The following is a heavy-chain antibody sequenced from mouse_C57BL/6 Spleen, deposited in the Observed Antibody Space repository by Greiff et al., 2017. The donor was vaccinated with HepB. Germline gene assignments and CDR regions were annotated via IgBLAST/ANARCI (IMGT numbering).Heavy chain of an antibody. Sequence: DVKLVESGGGLVQPGGSLSLSCAASGFTFTDYYMSWVRQPPGKALEWLGFIRNKANGYTTEYSASVKGRFTISRDNSQSILYLQMNALRAEDSAAYYCARHYYGLDYAMDYWGQGTSVTVSA. CDR1: GFTFTDYY. CDR3: ARHYYGLDYAMDY. J-gene: IGHJ4*01. D-gene: IGHD1-2*01. CDR2: IRNKANGYTT. V-gene: IGHV7-3*01.